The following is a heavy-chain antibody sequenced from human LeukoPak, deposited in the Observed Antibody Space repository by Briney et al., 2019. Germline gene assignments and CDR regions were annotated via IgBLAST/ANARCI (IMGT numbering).Heavy chain of an antibody. CDR3: AKGGLAAIPNYFDY. J-gene: IGHJ4*02. Sequence: GGSLRLSCAASGFTVSSNYMSWVRQAPGKGLEWVSIIYSGGGTFYADSVKGRFTLSRDNSKNTLYLQMNSLRAEDTAVYYCAKGGLAAIPNYFDYWGQGTLVTVSS. V-gene: IGHV3-53*01. D-gene: IGHD2-2*02. CDR1: GFTVSSNY. CDR2: IYSGGGT.